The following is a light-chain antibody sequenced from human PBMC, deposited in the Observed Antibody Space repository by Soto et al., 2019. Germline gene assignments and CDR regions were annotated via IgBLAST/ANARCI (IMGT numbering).Light chain of an antibody. CDR3: MQATQYHPYT. J-gene: IGKJ2*01. CDR2: RVS. V-gene: IGKV2-24*01. Sequence: DVVLTQTPLSSPVTLGQPASISCRSSQSLLHSDGNTYLNWLHQRPGQPPRLLIYRVSNRFSGVPDRFSGSGAGTDFTLEISRVEAEDVVISYCMQATQYHPYTFGQGTKLEI. CDR1: QSLLHSDGNTY.